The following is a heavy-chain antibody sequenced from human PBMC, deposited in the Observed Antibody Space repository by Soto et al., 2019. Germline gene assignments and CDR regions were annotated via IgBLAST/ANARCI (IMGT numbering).Heavy chain of an antibody. D-gene: IGHD5-18*01. Sequence: QVQLVQSGAEVKKPGSSVKVSCKTSGGTFSSYAISWVRQAPGQGLEWMGGIIPIFGTANYAQKFQGRVTITADESTSTAYMELSSLRSEDKAVYYCARDDVEDTAMDYVYYYYGMDVWGQGTTVTVSS. CDR2: IIPIFGTA. V-gene: IGHV1-69*01. CDR1: GGTFSSYA. J-gene: IGHJ6*02. CDR3: ARDDVEDTAMDYVYYYYGMDV.